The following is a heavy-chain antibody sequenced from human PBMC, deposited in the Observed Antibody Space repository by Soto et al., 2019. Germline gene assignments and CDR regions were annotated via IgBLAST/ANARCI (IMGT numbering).Heavy chain of an antibody. D-gene: IGHD3-10*01. CDR1: GFTFSSYS. J-gene: IGHJ6*02. V-gene: IGHV3-48*02. Sequence: GGSLRLSCAASGFTFSSYSMNWVRQAPGKGLEWVSYISSSSSTIYYADSVKGRFTISRDNAKNSLYLQMNSLRDEDTAVYYCARVGGMLWFGELLSDNYYYGMDVWGQGTTVTVSS. CDR2: ISSSSSTI. CDR3: ARVGGMLWFGELLSDNYYYGMDV.